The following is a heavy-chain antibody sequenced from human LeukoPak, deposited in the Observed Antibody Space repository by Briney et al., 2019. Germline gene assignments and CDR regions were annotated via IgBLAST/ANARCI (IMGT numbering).Heavy chain of an antibody. CDR3: ARGPRNDP. CDR2: VNPHGGNT. V-gene: IGHV1-8*01. CDR1: GYPFTTWE. D-gene: IGHD1-14*01. Sequence: ASVQVSCKTSGYPFTTWEINWVRQTAGQGLEWMGWVNPHGGNTAYAQKFQGRVTMTRDTSISTAYMELSGLTSDDTAVYFCARGPRNDPWGQGTLVTVSS. J-gene: IGHJ5*02.